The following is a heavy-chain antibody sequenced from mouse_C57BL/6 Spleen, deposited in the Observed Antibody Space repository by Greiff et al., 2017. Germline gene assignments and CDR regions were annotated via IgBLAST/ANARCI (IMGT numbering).Heavy chain of an antibody. CDR1: GFNIKNTY. V-gene: IGHV14-3*01. CDR3: AREGAYDYETIDYAMDY. J-gene: IGHJ4*01. Sequence: EVQLQQSVAELVRPGASVKLSCTASGFNIKNTYMHWVKQRPEQGLEWIGRIDPANGNTKYAPKFQGKATITADTSSNTAYMQLSSLKSEDTARYYCAREGAYDYETIDYAMDYWGQGTSVTVSS. D-gene: IGHD2-12*01. CDR2: IDPANGNT.